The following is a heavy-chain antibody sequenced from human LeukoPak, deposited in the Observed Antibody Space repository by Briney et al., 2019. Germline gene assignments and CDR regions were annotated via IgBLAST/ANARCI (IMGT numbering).Heavy chain of an antibody. CDR3: AISVDY. V-gene: IGHV1-18*04. J-gene: IGHJ4*02. Sequence: ASVKVSCKASGYTFTRYYMHWVRQAPGQGLEWMGWISAYNGNTNYAQKLQGRVTMTTDTSTSTAYMELSSLRSEDTAMYYCAISVDYWGQGTLVTVSS. CDR1: GYTFTRYY. CDR2: ISAYNGNT.